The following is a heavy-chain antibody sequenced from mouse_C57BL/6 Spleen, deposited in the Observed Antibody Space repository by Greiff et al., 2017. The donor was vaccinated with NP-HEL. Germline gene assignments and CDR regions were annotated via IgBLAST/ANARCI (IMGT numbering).Heavy chain of an antibody. CDR1: GFTFSSYA. Sequence: EVQGVESGGGLVKPGGSLKLSCAASGFTFSSYAMSWVRQTPEQRLEWVATISDGGSYTYYPDNVKGRFTISRDNAKNNLYLQMSHLKSEDTAMYYCARAYYYGYDPWYFDVWGTGTTVTVSS. V-gene: IGHV5-4*01. CDR2: ISDGGSYT. J-gene: IGHJ1*03. CDR3: ARAYYYGYDPWYFDV. D-gene: IGHD2-2*01.